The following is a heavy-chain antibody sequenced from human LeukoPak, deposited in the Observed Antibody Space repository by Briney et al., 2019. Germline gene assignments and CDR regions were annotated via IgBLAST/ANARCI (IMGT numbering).Heavy chain of an antibody. D-gene: IGHD3-16*01. CDR3: AREVVPLIPGRVVYYYMDV. V-gene: IGHV1-18*01. J-gene: IGHJ6*03. Sequence: ASVKVSCKASDYTFTSYGINWVRQAPGQGLEWMGYINTYNGNTNYAQKVQGRVTMTTDTSTSTAYMELRSLRSDDTAVYYCAREVVPLIPGRVVYYYMDVWGKGTTVTVSS. CDR1: DYTFTSYG. CDR2: INTYNGNT.